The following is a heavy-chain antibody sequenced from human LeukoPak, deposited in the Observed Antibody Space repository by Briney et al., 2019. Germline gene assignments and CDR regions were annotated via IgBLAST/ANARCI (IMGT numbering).Heavy chain of an antibody. CDR3: ARVGSGRDGFKGAFEI. CDR1: GGSISSSGYS. D-gene: IGHD5-24*01. J-gene: IGHJ3*02. CDR2: IYYSGTT. V-gene: IGHV4-39*01. Sequence: SETLSLTCTVSGGSISSSGYSWGWIRQPPGKGLEWIGSIYYSGTTYYNPSLKSRVTISVDTSKNQFSLKLSSVTAADTAVYYCARVGSGRDGFKGAFEIWGQGTTVTVSS.